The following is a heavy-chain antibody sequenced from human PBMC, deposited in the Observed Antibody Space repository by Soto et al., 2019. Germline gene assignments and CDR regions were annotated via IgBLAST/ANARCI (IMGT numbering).Heavy chain of an antibody. CDR3: VKFRGRAYHYYYIDV. Sequence: DVQLLESGGGLAQRGGSLRLSCAASGFSFSTYGMTWVRQAPGKGLEWVSYGGSGGSTYYADSVKGRFTISRDNSKNTLYLQMNSLRAEDTAVYYCVKFRGRAYHYYYIDVWGNGTTVTVSS. D-gene: IGHD3-16*01. J-gene: IGHJ6*03. CDR1: GFSFSTYG. V-gene: IGHV3-23*01. CDR2: YGGSGGST.